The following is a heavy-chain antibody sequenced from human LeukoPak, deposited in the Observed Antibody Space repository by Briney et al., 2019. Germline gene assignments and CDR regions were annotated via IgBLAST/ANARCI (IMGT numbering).Heavy chain of an antibody. V-gene: IGHV1-18*01. J-gene: IGHJ6*02. CDR1: GYTFTSYG. D-gene: IGHD3-22*01. CDR3: ARASLNGSGYPHPHYYGMDV. Sequence: ASVKVSCKASGYTFTSYGISWVRQAPGQGLEWMGWISAYNGNTNYAQKFQGRVTITADESTSTAYMELSSLRSEDTAVYYCARASLNGSGYPHPHYYGMDVWGQGTTVTVSS. CDR2: ISAYNGNT.